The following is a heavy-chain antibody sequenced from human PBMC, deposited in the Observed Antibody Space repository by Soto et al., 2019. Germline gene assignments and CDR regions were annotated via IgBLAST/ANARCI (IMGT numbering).Heavy chain of an antibody. CDR1: GFSFSDYY. Sequence: EILLVESGGGLVQPGGSLRLSCAASGFSFSDYYMDWVRQAPGMGLEWVARIKNKLNSYTVEYAASLEGRFTISRDDSKNSVNRQRNSLKPKDTAVYFGARARLVYPADQWGQGTLVTVSS. CDR2: IKNKLNSYTV. D-gene: IGHD3-9*01. CDR3: ARARLVYPADQ. V-gene: IGHV3-72*01. J-gene: IGHJ4*02.